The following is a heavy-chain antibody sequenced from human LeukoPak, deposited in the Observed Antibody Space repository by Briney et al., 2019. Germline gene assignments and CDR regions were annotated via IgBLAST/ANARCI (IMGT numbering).Heavy chain of an antibody. CDR2: ISAYNGNT. Sequence: GASVKVSCKASGYTFTSYGISWVRQAPGQGLEWMGWISAYNGNTNYAQKLQGRVTMTTDTSTSTAYMELRSLRSDDTTVYYCARERSSGYNDAFDIWGQGTMVTVSS. V-gene: IGHV1-18*01. CDR1: GYTFTSYG. J-gene: IGHJ3*02. CDR3: ARERSSGYNDAFDI. D-gene: IGHD3-22*01.